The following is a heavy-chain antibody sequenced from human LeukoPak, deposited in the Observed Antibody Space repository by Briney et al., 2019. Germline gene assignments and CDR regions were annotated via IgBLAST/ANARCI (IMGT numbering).Heavy chain of an antibody. J-gene: IGHJ4*02. CDR1: GYTFTCYY. Sequence: ASVKVSCKASGYTFTCYYMHWVRQAPGQGLEWMGWINPNSGGTNYAQKFQGRVTMTRDTSISTAYMELSRLRSDDTAVYYCARENDSSSWSIFDYWGQGTLVTVSS. CDR2: INPNSGGT. D-gene: IGHD6-13*01. CDR3: ARENDSSSWSIFDY. V-gene: IGHV1-2*02.